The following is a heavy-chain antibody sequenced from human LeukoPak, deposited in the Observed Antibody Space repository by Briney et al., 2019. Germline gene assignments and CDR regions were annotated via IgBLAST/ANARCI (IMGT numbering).Heavy chain of an antibody. CDR1: GFTFSTHT. CDR3: ARDRGYFDN. Sequence: PGGSLRLSCAASGFTFSTHTMNWVRQSPGKGLEWVSSISSSSSYIYYADSVKGRFTISRDNAKNSLFLQMNSLRAEDTAMYYCARDRGYFDNWGQGTLVTVSS. V-gene: IGHV3-21*01. J-gene: IGHJ4*02. CDR2: ISSSSSYI.